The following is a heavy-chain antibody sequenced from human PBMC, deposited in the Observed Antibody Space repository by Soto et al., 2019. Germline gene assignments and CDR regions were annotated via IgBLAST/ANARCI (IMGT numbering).Heavy chain of an antibody. CDR1: GCTFSSYT. CDR2: IIPILSIA. CDR3: ATVDYGSGSPGDY. V-gene: IGHV1-69*02. Sequence: SVKVSCKASGCTFSSYTISWVRQAPGQGLEWMGRIIPILSIANYAQKKQDKVTNTADKSTSTAYMELSSLRSEDTAVYYCATVDYGSGSPGDYGGR. D-gene: IGHD3-10*01. J-gene: IGHJ2*01.